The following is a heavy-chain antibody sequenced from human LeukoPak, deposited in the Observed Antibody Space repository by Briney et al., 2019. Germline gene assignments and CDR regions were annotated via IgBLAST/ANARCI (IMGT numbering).Heavy chain of an antibody. V-gene: IGHV3-30*18. CDR3: AKGQMATILGFDS. CDR2: ISYDGSNK. Sequence: GGSLRLSCAASGFTFSSYGMHWVRQAPGKGLEWVAVISYDGSNKYYADSVKGRFTISRDNSKSTVYLQMNSLRAEDSALYYCAKGQMATILGFDSWGQGALVTVSS. CDR1: GFTFSSYG. J-gene: IGHJ4*02. D-gene: IGHD5-24*01.